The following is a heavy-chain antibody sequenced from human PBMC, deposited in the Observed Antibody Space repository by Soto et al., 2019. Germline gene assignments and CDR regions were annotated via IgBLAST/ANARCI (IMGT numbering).Heavy chain of an antibody. CDR3: AGSIEYSSPPGYGLDV. CDR2: IIPIFGTA. V-gene: IGHV1-69*12. Sequence: QVQLVQSGAEVKKPGSSVKVSCKASGGTFSSYAISWVRQAPGQGLEWMGGIIPIFGTANYAQKFQGRVTITADESTSTAYMELGSLRSEDTAVYCCAGSIEYSSPPGYGLDVWGQGTAVTVSS. CDR1: GGTFSSYA. D-gene: IGHD6-6*01. J-gene: IGHJ6*02.